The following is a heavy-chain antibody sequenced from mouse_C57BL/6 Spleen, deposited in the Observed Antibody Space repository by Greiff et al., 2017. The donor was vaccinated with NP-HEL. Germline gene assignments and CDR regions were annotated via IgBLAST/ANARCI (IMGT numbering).Heavy chain of an antibody. V-gene: IGHV5-6*01. CDR2: ISSGGSYT. D-gene: IGHD2-3*01. CDR3: AREGGDGDGYYDWYFDV. Sequence: EVMLVESGGDLVKPGGSLKLSCAASGFTFSSYGMSWVRQTPDKRLEWVATISSGGSYTYYPDSVKGRFTISRDNAKNTLYLQMSSLKSEDTAMDYCAREGGDGDGYYDWYFDVWGTGTTVTVSS. CDR1: GFTFSSYG. J-gene: IGHJ1*03.